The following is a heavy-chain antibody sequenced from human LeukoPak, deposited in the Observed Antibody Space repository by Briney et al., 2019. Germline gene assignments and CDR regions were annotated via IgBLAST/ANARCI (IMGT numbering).Heavy chain of an antibody. D-gene: IGHD3-22*01. Sequence: PSETLSLTCTVSGGSISSGDYYWSWIRQPPGKGLEWIGYIYYSGSTYYNPSLKSRVTISVDTSKNQFSLKLSSVTAADTAVYYFARASMIVVVIDYWGQGTLVTVSS. V-gene: IGHV4-30-4*01. CDR1: GGSISSGDYY. CDR3: ARASMIVVVIDY. J-gene: IGHJ4*02. CDR2: IYYSGST.